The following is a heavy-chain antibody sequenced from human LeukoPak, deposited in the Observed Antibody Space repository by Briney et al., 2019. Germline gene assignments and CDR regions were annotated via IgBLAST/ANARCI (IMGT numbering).Heavy chain of an antibody. CDR1: GYTFTDYY. J-gene: IGHJ3*02. Sequence: ASAKISCKVSGYTFTDYYMHWVQQAPGKGLEWMGLVDPEDGETIYAEKFQGRVTITADTSTDTAYMELSSLRSKDTAVYYCATALATHQPNKEFDAFDIWGQGTMVTVSS. V-gene: IGHV1-69-2*01. CDR2: VDPEDGET. D-gene: IGHD5-24*01. CDR3: ATALATHQPNKEFDAFDI.